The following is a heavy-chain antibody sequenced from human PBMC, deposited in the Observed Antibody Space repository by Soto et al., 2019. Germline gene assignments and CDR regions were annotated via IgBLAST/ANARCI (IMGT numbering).Heavy chain of an antibody. D-gene: IGHD4-17*01. V-gene: IGHV4-59*01. J-gene: IGHJ1*01. CDR3: ARGRRYGYFQH. CDR2: IYYSGST. Sequence: QVQLQESGPGLVKPSETLSLTYTVSGGSISSYYWSWIRQPPGKGLEWIGYIYYSGSTNYNPSLKSRVTISVDTSKNQFSLKLSSVTAADTAVYYCARGRRYGYFQHWGQGTLVTVSS. CDR1: GGSISSYY.